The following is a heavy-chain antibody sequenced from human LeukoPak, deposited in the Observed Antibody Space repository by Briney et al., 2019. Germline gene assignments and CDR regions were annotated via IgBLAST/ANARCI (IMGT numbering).Heavy chain of an antibody. J-gene: IGHJ4*02. V-gene: IGHV3-71*01. CDR1: GFTVSSNY. CDR2: IRGKVYGGTT. Sequence: PGGSLRLSCAASGFTVSSNYMSWVRQAPGKGLEWVGFIRGKVYGGTTEYAASVKGRFTVSRDDSKSIAYLQMNSLKTEDTAVYYCVEYSSSFDYWGQGTLVTVSS. D-gene: IGHD6-6*01. CDR3: VEYSSSFDY.